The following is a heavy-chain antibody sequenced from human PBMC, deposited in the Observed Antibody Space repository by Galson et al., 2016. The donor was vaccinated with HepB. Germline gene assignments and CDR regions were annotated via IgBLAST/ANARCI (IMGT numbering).Heavy chain of an antibody. Sequence: SLRLSCAASGFTFTNYAMTWVRQAPGKGLDWVATISSSSNFIYYADSVKGRFTISRDNAEDSLDLQMNSLRAEDTAVYYCARVPDYSPTFFDYWGQGTLVTVSS. CDR2: ISSSSNFI. J-gene: IGHJ4*02. D-gene: IGHD3-9*01. V-gene: IGHV3-21*01. CDR3: ARVPDYSPTFFDY. CDR1: GFTFTNYA.